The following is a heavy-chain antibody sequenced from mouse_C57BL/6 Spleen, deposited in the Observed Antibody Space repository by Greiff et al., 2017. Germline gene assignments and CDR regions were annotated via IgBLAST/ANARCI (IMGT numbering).Heavy chain of an antibody. J-gene: IGHJ4*01. CDR1: GFTFSSYA. Sequence: EVKVVESGAGLVKPGGSLKLSCAASGFTFSSYAMSWVRQTPEKRLEWVAYISSGGDYINYADTVKGRFTISRDNASNTLYLQMSSLKSEDTAMYYCTRDPVLRGAMDYWGQGTTVTVAS. CDR3: TRDPVLRGAMDY. CDR2: ISSGGDYI. D-gene: IGHD1-1*01. V-gene: IGHV5-9-1*02.